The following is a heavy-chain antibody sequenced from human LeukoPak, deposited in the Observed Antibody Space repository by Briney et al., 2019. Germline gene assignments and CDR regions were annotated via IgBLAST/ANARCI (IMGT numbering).Heavy chain of an antibody. V-gene: IGHV1-8*01. J-gene: IGHJ4*02. CDR1: GYTFTTYE. CDR3: ARNYLGYSY. Sequence: ASVKVSCKASGYTFTTYEIHWVRQATGQGPEWMGWVNPNSGNTGYAQKFQGRVTMTREISISTVYMELSSLRSEDTAVYYCARNYLGYSYWGQGTLVTVSS. CDR2: VNPNSGNT. D-gene: IGHD7-27*01.